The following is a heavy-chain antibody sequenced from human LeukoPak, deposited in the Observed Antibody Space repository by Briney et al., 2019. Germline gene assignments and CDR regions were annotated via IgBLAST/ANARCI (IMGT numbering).Heavy chain of an antibody. D-gene: IGHD3-9*01. Sequence: SETLSLTCTVSGGSINSRSYYWGWIRQPPGKGLEWIGSIYYSGSTYFNPSLKSRVTISVDTSKNQFSLKLSSVTAADTAVYYCARQFSWGILTGYYKYFDYWGQGTLVTVSS. CDR2: IYYSGST. V-gene: IGHV4-39*01. CDR1: GGSINSRSYY. CDR3: ARQFSWGILTGYYKYFDY. J-gene: IGHJ4*02.